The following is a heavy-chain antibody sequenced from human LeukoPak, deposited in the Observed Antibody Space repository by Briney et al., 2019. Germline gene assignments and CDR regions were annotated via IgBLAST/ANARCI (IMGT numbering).Heavy chain of an antibody. D-gene: IGHD3-22*01. V-gene: IGHV3-23*01. CDR1: GFTFSSYA. CDR2: ISGSGGST. CDR3: AFEDYYDSSGPFDY. J-gene: IGHJ4*02. Sequence: GGSLRLSCAASGFTFSSYAMSWVRQAPGKGLEWVSAISGSGGSTYYADSVKGRFTISRDNSMNTLYLQMNSLRAEDTAVYYCAFEDYYDSSGPFDYWGQGTLVTVSS.